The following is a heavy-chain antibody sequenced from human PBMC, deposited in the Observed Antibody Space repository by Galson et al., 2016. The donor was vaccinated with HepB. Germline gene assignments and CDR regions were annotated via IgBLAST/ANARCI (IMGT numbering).Heavy chain of an antibody. CDR1: GYTFTTYY. J-gene: IGHJ4*02. Sequence: SVKVSCKASGYTFTTYYVHWVRQAPGQGLEWMGIINPSGGDTIYAQKFQGRVTMTRDKSTSTVYMELSSLRSEDTAVYYCARFYDILAGTFDYWGQGTLVTVSS. D-gene: IGHD3-9*01. V-gene: IGHV1-46*01. CDR3: ARFYDILAGTFDY. CDR2: INPSGGDT.